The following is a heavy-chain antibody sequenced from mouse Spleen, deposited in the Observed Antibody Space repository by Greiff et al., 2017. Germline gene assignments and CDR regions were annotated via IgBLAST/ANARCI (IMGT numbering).Heavy chain of an antibody. V-gene: IGHV1-55*01. CDR3: ARWLPYYYAMDY. Sequence: VQLQQPGAELVKPGASVKMSCKASGYTFTSYWITWVKQRPGQGLEWIGDIYPGSGSTYYNEKFKSKATLTVDTSSSTAYMQLSSLTSEDSAVYYCARWLPYYYAMDYWGQGTSVTVSS. D-gene: IGHD2-2*01. CDR2: IYPGSGST. CDR1: GYTFTSYW. J-gene: IGHJ4*01.